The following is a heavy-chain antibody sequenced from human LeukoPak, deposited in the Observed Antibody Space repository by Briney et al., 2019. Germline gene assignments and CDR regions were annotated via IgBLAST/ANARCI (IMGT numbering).Heavy chain of an antibody. CDR2: LYYSGST. J-gene: IGHJ5*02. Sequence: PSETLSLTCTVSGGSISSSTFYWGWIRQPPGKGLEWIGSLYYSGSTYYNPSLKSRVTISVDTSKSQFFLKLSSVTAADTAVYYCARQKWITMVRGVINWFDPWGQGTLVTVSS. V-gene: IGHV4-39*01. CDR1: GGSISSSTFY. CDR3: ARQKWITMVRGVINWFDP. D-gene: IGHD3-10*01.